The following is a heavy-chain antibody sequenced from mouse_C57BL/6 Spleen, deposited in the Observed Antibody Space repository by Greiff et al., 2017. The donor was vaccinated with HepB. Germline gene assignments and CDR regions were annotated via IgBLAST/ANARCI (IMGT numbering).Heavy chain of an antibody. V-gene: IGHV5-4*03. Sequence: EVKLQESGGGLVKPGGSLKLSCAASGFTFSSYAMSWVRQTPEKRLEWVATISDGGSYTYYPDNVKGRFTISRDNAKNNLYLQMSHLKSEDTAMYYCARAAWFAYWGQGTLVTVSA. J-gene: IGHJ3*01. CDR1: GFTFSSYA. CDR2: ISDGGSYT. CDR3: ARAAWFAY.